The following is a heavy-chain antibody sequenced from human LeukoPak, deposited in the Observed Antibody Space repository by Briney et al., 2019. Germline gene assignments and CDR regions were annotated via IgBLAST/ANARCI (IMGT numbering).Heavy chain of an antibody. D-gene: IGHD4-11*01. CDR2: ISYDGSNK. J-gene: IGHJ6*03. CDR1: GFTFTNNF. CDR3: AKAFAAYSYYYYMDV. V-gene: IGHV3-30*18. Sequence: GGSLRLSCAASGFTFTNNFMSWVRQVPGKGLEWVAVISYDGSNKYYADSVKGRFTISRDNSKNTLYLQMNSLRAEDTAVYYCAKAFAAYSYYYYMDVWGKGTTVTVSS.